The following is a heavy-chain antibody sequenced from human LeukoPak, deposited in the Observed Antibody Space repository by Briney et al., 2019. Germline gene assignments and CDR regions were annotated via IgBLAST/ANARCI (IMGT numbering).Heavy chain of an antibody. CDR2: IYTSGST. V-gene: IGHV4-61*02. CDR3: ARTGITIFGVVIIQGWFDP. D-gene: IGHD3-3*01. J-gene: IGHJ5*02. CDR1: GGSISSGSYY. Sequence: PSETLSLTCTVSGGSISSGSYYWSWIRQPAGKGLEWIGRIYTSGSTNYNPSLKSRVTISVDTSKNQFSLKLSSVTAADTAVYYCARTGITIFGVVIIQGWFDPWGQGTLVTVSS.